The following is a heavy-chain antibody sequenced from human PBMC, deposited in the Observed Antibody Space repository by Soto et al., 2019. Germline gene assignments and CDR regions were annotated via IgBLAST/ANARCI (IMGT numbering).Heavy chain of an antibody. Sequence: QVQLQQWGAGLLKLSETLSLNCAVKGGSFGGYYWGWIGQPPGKGRGWIGEINHRGSINYNPSLKSRVTMSVDTSKNQFSLKLNSVTAADTAVFYCARGSRMRIPAASGRDYYYHGLDVWGQGTAVTVSS. CDR1: GGSFGGYY. CDR2: INHRGSI. V-gene: IGHV4-34*01. D-gene: IGHD2-15*01. CDR3: ARGSRMRIPAASGRDYYYHGLDV. J-gene: IGHJ6*02.